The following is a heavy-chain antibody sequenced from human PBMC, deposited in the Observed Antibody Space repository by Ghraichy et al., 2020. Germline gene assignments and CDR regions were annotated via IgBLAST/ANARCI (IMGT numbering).Heavy chain of an antibody. D-gene: IGHD3-9*01. CDR3: ARDIFDDYDILTGYITVGDYYYGMDV. Sequence: SVKVSCKASGGTFSSYAISWVRQAPGQGLEWMGGIIPIFGTANYAQKFQGRVTITADESTSTAYMELSSLRSEDTAVYYCARDIFDDYDILTGYITVGDYYYGMDVWGQGTTVTVSS. CDR2: IIPIFGTA. J-gene: IGHJ6*02. CDR1: GGTFSSYA. V-gene: IGHV1-69*13.